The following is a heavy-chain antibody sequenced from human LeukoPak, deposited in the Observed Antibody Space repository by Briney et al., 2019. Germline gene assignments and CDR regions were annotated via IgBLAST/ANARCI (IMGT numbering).Heavy chain of an antibody. D-gene: IGHD3-9*01. CDR3: AKDLRDILTGYYFDY. V-gene: IGHV3-30*02. CDR2: IRYDGSNK. Sequence: GSLILSCAAAGFTFSSYGMYWVRQAPGRGLEGVAFIRYDGSNKYYAGSVKGRFTISRDNSKNTLYLQMNSLRAEDTAVYYCAKDLRDILTGYYFDYWGQGTLVTVSS. J-gene: IGHJ4*02. CDR1: GFTFSSYG.